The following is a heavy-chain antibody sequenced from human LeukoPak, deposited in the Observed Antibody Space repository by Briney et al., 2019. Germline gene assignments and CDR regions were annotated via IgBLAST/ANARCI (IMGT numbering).Heavy chain of an antibody. J-gene: IGHJ4*02. Sequence: ASVKVSCKASGYTFTGFYIHWVRQAPGQGLEWMGWINPNTGGTVFAQKFQGRLSMTRDTSITTAYMELGRLSSDDTAVYYCARENWYFDYWGQGTLVSVSS. CDR1: GYTFTGFY. CDR3: ARENWYFDY. CDR2: INPNTGGT. V-gene: IGHV1-2*02. D-gene: IGHD1-1*01.